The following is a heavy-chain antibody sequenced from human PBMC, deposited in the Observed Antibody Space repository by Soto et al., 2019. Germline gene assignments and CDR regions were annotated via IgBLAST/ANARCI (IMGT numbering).Heavy chain of an antibody. CDR2: VSIGGST. CDR1: GGSISSGGYY. Sequence: ETLSLTCTVSGGSISSGGYYWSWIRQHPGKGLEWVAVVSIGGSTHYADSVRGRFTISRDNSKNTLSLQMNSLTAEDTAVYFCAKRRGAGGHFDYWGQGALVTVSS. J-gene: IGHJ4*02. D-gene: IGHD2-15*01. CDR3: AKRRGAGGHFDY. V-gene: IGHV3-53*03.